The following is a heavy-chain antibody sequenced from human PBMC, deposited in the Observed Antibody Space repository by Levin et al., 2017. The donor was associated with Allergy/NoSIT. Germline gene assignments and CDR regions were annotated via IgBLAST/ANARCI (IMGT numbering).Heavy chain of an antibody. J-gene: IGHJ4*02. D-gene: IGHD2-15*01. Sequence: GESLKISCAASGFTFSSYAMSWVRQAPGKGLEWVSAISGSGGSTYYADSVKGRFTISRDNSKNTLYLQMNSLRAEDTAVYYCAKASGDCSGGSCYGLYDYWGQGTLVTVSS. CDR3: AKASGDCSGGSCYGLYDY. CDR1: GFTFSSYA. CDR2: ISGSGGST. V-gene: IGHV3-23*01.